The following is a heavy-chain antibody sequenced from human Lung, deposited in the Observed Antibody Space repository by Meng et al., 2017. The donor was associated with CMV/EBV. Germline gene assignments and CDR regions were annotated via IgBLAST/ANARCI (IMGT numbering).Heavy chain of an antibody. Sequence: ASXXVSXKASGYTFTGYYMHWVRQAPGQGLEWMGWINPNSGGANYAQKFQGRVTMTRDTSISTAYMELSRLRSDDTAVYYCARPGRDFWSGYRAHLLMDVWXQGTTVTFSS. D-gene: IGHD3-3*01. CDR1: GYTFTGYY. CDR3: ARPGRDFWSGYRAHLLMDV. CDR2: INPNSGGA. J-gene: IGHJ6*01. V-gene: IGHV1-2*02.